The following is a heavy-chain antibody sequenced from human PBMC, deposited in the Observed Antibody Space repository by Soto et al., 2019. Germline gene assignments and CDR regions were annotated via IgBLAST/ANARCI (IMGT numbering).Heavy chain of an antibody. D-gene: IGHD3-3*01. CDR2: IIPIFGTA. J-gene: IGHJ4*02. CDR1: GGTFSSYA. V-gene: IGHV1-69*13. Sequence: ASVKVSCKASGGTFSSYAISWVRQAPGQGLEWMGGIIPIFGTANYAQKFQGRVTITADESTSTAYMELSSLRSEDTAVYYCARVKGSWSGYFYYFDYWGQGTLVTVSS. CDR3: ARVKGSWSGYFYYFDY.